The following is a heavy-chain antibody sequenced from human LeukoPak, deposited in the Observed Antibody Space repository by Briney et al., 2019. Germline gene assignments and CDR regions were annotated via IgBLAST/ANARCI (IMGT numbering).Heavy chain of an antibody. Sequence: PGGSLRLSCAASGFTFSSYAMSWVRQAPGKGLEWVSAISGSGGSTYYADSVKGRFTISRDNSKNTLYLQMNSLRAEDTAVYYCAKNYCSRTSCYTGGYYWGQGTLVTVSS. V-gene: IGHV3-23*01. CDR2: ISGSGGST. J-gene: IGHJ4*02. CDR3: AKNYCSRTSCYTGGYY. CDR1: GFTFSSYA. D-gene: IGHD2-2*02.